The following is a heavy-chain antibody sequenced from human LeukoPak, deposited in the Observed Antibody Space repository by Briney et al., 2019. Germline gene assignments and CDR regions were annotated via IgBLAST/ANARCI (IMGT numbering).Heavy chain of an antibody. CDR2: IIPIFGTA. CDR1: GYTFSSYA. V-gene: IGHV1-69*13. Sequence: GASVKVSCKASGYTFSSYAISWVRQAPGQGLEWMGGIIPIFGTANYAQKFQGRVTITADESTSTAYMELSSLRSEDTAVYYCARGLIIAAAGTSDYYYYYMDVWGKGTTVTVSS. J-gene: IGHJ6*03. CDR3: ARGLIIAAAGTSDYYYYYMDV. D-gene: IGHD6-13*01.